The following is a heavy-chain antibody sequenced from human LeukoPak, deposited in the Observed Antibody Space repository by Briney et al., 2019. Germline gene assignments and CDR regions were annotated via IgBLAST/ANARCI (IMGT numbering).Heavy chain of an antibody. CDR1: GGSFSGYY. J-gene: IGHJ4*02. CDR2: INHSGRT. Sequence: SETLSLTCAIYGGSFSGYYWSWIRQPPGKGLERIGEINHSGRTNYNPSLKSRVTISVDTSKNQFSLKLSSVTAADTAVYYCARGRTPGSSGWYYFDYWGQGTLVTVSS. V-gene: IGHV4-34*01. CDR3: ARGRTPGSSGWYYFDY. D-gene: IGHD6-19*01.